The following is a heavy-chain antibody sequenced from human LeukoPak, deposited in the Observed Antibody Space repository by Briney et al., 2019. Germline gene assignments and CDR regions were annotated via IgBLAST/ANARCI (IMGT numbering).Heavy chain of an antibody. J-gene: IGHJ4*02. CDR2: MNPNSGNT. V-gene: IGHV1-8*01. CDR3: ARGPYYYDSSGYYYVGY. Sequence: GASVKVSCKASGYTFTSYDINWVRQATGQGPEWMGWMNPNSGNTGYAQKFQGRVTMTRNTSISTAYMELSSLRSEDTAVYYCARGPYYYDSSGYYYVGYWGQGTLVTVSS. CDR1: GYTFTSYD. D-gene: IGHD3-22*01.